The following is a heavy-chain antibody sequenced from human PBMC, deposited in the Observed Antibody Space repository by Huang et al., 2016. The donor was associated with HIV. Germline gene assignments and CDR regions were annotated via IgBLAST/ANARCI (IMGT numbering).Heavy chain of an antibody. CDR1: GGSISSDDYF. Sequence: QVQLQESGPGLVKPSQTLSLTCTVSGGSISSDDYFWNWVRQSPGKGLEWIGYIFYSGSTYCNPSLKSRVAISVDSSKNQFSLGLSSVTAADTAVYYCARSFGELLVSFYFDSWGQGILVTVSS. V-gene: IGHV4-30-4*08. CDR2: IFYSGST. D-gene: IGHD3-10*01. J-gene: IGHJ4*02. CDR3: ARSFGELLVSFYFDS.